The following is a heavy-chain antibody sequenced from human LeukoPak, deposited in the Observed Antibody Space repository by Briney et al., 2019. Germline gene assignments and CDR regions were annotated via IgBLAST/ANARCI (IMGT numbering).Heavy chain of an antibody. V-gene: IGHV3-23*01. CDR1: GFTFSSYA. Sequence: PGGSLRLSCAASGFTFSSYAMSWVRQAPGKGLEWVSAISGSGGSTYYADSVRGRFTISRDNSKNTLYLQMNSLRAEDTAVYYCAKDLRPAAIRGWFDPWGQGTLVTVSS. CDR2: ISGSGGST. J-gene: IGHJ5*02. D-gene: IGHD2-2*01. CDR3: AKDLRPAAIRGWFDP.